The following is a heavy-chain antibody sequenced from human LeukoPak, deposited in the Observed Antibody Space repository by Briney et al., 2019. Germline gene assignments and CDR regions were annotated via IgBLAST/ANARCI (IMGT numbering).Heavy chain of an antibody. CDR2: ISWNSDTI. CDR3: AKDRGRIVGALDY. D-gene: IGHD1-26*01. J-gene: IGHJ4*02. Sequence: GGSLRLSCAVSGFTFDDYAMHWVRLVPGKGLEWVSGISWNSDTIGYGDSVKGRFTISRDNAKNSLYLQMNSLRAEDTAVYYCAKDRGRIVGALDYWGQGTLVTVSS. V-gene: IGHV3-9*01. CDR1: GFTFDDYA.